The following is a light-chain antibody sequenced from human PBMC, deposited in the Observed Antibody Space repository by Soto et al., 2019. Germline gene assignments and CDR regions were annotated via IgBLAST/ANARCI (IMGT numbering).Light chain of an antibody. V-gene: IGLV2-14*03. CDR1: SSDIGSYNY. CDR3: SSYTTPTTLVV. CDR2: DVT. Sequence: QSALTQPASVSGSPGQSITISCSGSSSDIGSYNYVSWYQQHPGKAPKLMIYDVTNRPSGVSGRFSGSKSGDTASLTISGLQADDEADYYCSSYTTPTTLVVFGGGTKLTVL. J-gene: IGLJ2*01.